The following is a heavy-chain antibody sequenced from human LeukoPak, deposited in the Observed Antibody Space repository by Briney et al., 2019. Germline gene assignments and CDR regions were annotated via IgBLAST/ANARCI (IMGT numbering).Heavy chain of an antibody. CDR1: GGSISSGGYY. J-gene: IGHJ4*02. CDR3: ARSSSSWYGRGDY. CDR2: IYYSGST. Sequence: SETLSLTCTVSGGSISSGGYYWSWIRQHPGKGLEWLGYIYYSGSTYYNPSLKSRVTISVDTSKNQFSLKLSSVTAADTAVYYCARSSSSWYGRGDYWGQGTLVTVSS. V-gene: IGHV4-31*03. D-gene: IGHD6-13*01.